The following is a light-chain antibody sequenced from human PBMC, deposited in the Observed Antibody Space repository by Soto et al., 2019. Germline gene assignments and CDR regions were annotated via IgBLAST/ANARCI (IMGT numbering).Light chain of an antibody. Sequence: DIQMTQSPSSLSASVGDRVTITCQASQDISNYLNWYQQKPGKAPKLLIYDASNLETGVPSRFSGSGSGTDFTFTISSLQPEDISTYYCQQYDNFPRLTLGGGPKVDIK. V-gene: IGKV1-33*01. J-gene: IGKJ4*01. CDR1: QDISNY. CDR3: QQYDNFPRLT. CDR2: DAS.